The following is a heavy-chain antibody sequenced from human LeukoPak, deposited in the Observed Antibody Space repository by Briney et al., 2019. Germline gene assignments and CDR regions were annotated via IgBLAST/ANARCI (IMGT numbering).Heavy chain of an antibody. D-gene: IGHD3-22*01. J-gene: IGHJ2*01. V-gene: IGHV4-34*01. CDR1: GGSFSGYY. CDR3: ASPGLGQYYYDDNWYFDL. Sequence: SETLSLTCAVYGGSFSGYYWSWIRQPPGKGLEWIGSIYYSGSTYYNPSLKSRVTISVDTSKNQFSLKLSSVTAADTAVYYCASPGLGQYYYDDNWYFDLWGRGTLVTVSS. CDR2: IYYSGST.